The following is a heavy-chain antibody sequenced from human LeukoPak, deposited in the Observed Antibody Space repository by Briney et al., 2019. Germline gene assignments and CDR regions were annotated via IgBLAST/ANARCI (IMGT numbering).Heavy chain of an antibody. V-gene: IGHV1-2*02. D-gene: IGHD2-2*01. CDR2: INPNSCGT. CDR3: ARIVVVPAAICRYFDY. CDR1: GYTFTGYY. Sequence: ASVKVSCKASGYTFTGYYMHWVRQAPGQGLEWMGWINPNSCGTKYAQKFQARLTMPRDTSISTAYMELSRLRSDDTALFHCARIVVVPAAICRYFDYLVQRTLVTVSS. J-gene: IGHJ4*02.